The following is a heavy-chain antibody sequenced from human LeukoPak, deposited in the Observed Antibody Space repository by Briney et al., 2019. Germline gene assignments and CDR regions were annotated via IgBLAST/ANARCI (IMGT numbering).Heavy chain of an antibody. V-gene: IGHV1-2*02. CDR3: ARRAQYYYGSGSYGMDV. J-gene: IGHJ6*02. Sequence: ASVKVSCKASGYTFTGYYMHWVRQAPGQGLEWMGWINPNSGGTNYAQKFQGRVTMTRDTSISTAYMELSRLRSDDTAVYYCARRAQYYYGSGSYGMDVWGQGTTVTVSS. CDR1: GYTFTGYY. CDR2: INPNSGGT. D-gene: IGHD3-10*01.